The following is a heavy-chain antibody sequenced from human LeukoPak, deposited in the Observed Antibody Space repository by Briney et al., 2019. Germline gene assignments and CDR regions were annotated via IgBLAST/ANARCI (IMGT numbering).Heavy chain of an antibody. Sequence: GGSLRLSCAASGFSFSSHVMHWVRQAPGKGLEWVSGISGSGGDTYYADSVKGRFTISRDNSKNTLNLQMNGLRAEDTALYYCAEDQNYESSGYYGGFDYWGQGTLVTVSS. J-gene: IGHJ4*02. V-gene: IGHV3-23*01. D-gene: IGHD3-22*01. CDR1: GFSFSSHV. CDR3: AEDQNYESSGYYGGFDY. CDR2: ISGSGGDT.